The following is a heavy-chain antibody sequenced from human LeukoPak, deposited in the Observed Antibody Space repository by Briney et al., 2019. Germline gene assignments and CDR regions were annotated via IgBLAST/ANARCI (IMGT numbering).Heavy chain of an antibody. Sequence: PSETPSLTCTVSGGSISSYYWSWIRQPAGKGLEWIGRIYTSGSTNYNPSLKSRVTMSVDTSKNQFSLKLSSVTAADTAVYYCARALYDFWSGYYSFVGFDPWGQGTLVTVSS. J-gene: IGHJ5*02. CDR2: IYTSGST. D-gene: IGHD3-3*01. CDR1: GGSISSYY. CDR3: ARALYDFWSGYYSFVGFDP. V-gene: IGHV4-4*07.